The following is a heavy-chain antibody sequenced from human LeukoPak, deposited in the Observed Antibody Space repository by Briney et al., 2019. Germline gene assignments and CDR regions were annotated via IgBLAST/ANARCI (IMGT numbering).Heavy chain of an antibody. D-gene: IGHD3-3*01. Sequence: GGSLRLSCAASGFTFSSYSMNWVRQAPGKGLEWVSSISSSSSYIYYADSVKGRFTISRDNAKNSLYLQMNSLRVEGTAVYYCTKRNFAGTDFWSGFDPWGQGTLVTVSS. V-gene: IGHV3-21*04. CDR1: GFTFSSYS. CDR2: ISSSSSYI. J-gene: IGHJ5*02. CDR3: TKRNFAGTDFWSGFDP.